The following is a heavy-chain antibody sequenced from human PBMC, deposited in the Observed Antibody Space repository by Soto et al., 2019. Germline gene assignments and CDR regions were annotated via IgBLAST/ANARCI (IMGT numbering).Heavy chain of an antibody. J-gene: IGHJ4*02. D-gene: IGHD2-21*02. CDR3: ATDPPIAVVTAVVDY. V-gene: IGHV3-15*01. CDR1: GFTFSNAW. Sequence: PGGSLRLSCAASGFTFSNAWMSWVRQAPGKGLEWVGRIKSKTDGGTTDYAAPVKGRFTISRDDSKNTLYLQMNSLKTEDTAVYYCATDPPIAVVTAVVDYWGQGTLVTVSS. CDR2: IKSKTDGGTT.